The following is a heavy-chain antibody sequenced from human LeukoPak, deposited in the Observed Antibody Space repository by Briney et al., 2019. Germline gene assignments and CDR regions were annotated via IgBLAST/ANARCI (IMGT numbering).Heavy chain of an antibody. J-gene: IGHJ6*03. CDR1: GFTFSSYE. CDR3: AKGAKRLGYCSGGTCYSNYDYYYMDV. V-gene: IGHV3-48*03. Sequence: GGSLRLSCAASGFTFSSYEMNWVRQASGKGLEWVSYISSSGSTIYYADSVKGRFTISRDNSKNTLYLQLNSLRAEDTAVYYCAKGAKRLGYCSGGTCYSNYDYYYMDVWGKGTTVTISS. CDR2: ISSSGSTI. D-gene: IGHD2-15*01.